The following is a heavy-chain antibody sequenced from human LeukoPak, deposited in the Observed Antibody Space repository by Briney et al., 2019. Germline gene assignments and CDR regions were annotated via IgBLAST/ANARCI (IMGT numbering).Heavy chain of an antibody. Sequence: ASVKVSFKASGYIFSNYGISWVRQAPGQGLEWMGWISGYNGNTNSAQKLQGRVTMTTDTSTSTAYMELRSLRSDDTAVYYCAKGQGGPGFVVGTDGPYLCPWGQGNPG. J-gene: IGHJ5*02. CDR2: ISGYNGNT. CDR1: GYIFSNYG. V-gene: IGHV1-18*01. D-gene: IGHD2-21*02. CDR3: AKGQGGPGFVVGTDGPYLCP.